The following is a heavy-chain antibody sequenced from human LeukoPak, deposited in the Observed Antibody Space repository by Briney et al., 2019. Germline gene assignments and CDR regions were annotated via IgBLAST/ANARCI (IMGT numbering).Heavy chain of an antibody. Sequence: GGSLRLSCAASGFTFSTSSMNWVGQTPGKGLEGIAYIRGSSTTIYYADSVKGRFTISRDNAKNSLYLQMNDLRAEDTGVYFCARDARSHCGTDACYGPYFDYWGQGSLVTVSS. V-gene: IGHV3-48*01. CDR2: IRGSSTTI. D-gene: IGHD2-2*01. CDR3: ARDARSHCGTDACYGPYFDY. J-gene: IGHJ4*02. CDR1: GFTFSTSS.